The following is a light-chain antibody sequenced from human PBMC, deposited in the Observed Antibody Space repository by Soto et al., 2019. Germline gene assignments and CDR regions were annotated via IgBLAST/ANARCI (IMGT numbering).Light chain of an antibody. CDR1: SSDVGGYNY. J-gene: IGLJ3*02. CDR2: EVT. Sequence: QSALTQPPSASGSPGQSVTISCTGTSSDVGGYNYVSWYQQYPGRAPKLMIYEVTKRPSGVPDRFSGSKSGNTASLTVSGLQAEDEADYYSSSHPASNNFYFVFGGGTKLTVL. CDR3: SSHPASNNFYFV. V-gene: IGLV2-8*01.